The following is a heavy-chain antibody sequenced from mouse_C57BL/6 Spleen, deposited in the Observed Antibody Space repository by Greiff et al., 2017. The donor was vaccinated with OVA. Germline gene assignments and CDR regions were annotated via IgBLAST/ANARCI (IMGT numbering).Heavy chain of an antibody. V-gene: IGHV1-50*01. CDR3: ARWHYGSSYDAMDY. CDR2: IDPSDSYT. D-gene: IGHD1-1*01. CDR1: GYTFTSYW. Sequence: VQLQQSGAELVKPGASVKLSCKASGYTFTSYWMQWVKQRPGQGLEWIGEIDPSDSYTNYNQKFKGKATLTVDTSSSTAYMQLSSLTSEDSAVYYCARWHYGSSYDAMDYWGQGTSVTVSS. J-gene: IGHJ4*01.